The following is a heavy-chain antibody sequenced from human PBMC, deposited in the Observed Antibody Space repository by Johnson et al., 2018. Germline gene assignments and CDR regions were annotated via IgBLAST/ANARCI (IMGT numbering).Heavy chain of an antibody. J-gene: IGHJ4*02. CDR2: IVPSFGTP. D-gene: IGHD3-22*01. CDR1: GGTFSDDA. V-gene: IGHV1-69*01. CDR3: ATFDSSGYLVGY. Sequence: QVQLVQSGAEVRKPGSSVRVSCKASGGTFSDDAISWVRQAPGHGLEWMGGIVPSFGTPNYPQKFPGRVTLSADESTRTAYMELSSLRSEDTAVYYGATFDSSGYLVGYWGQGTLVTVSS.